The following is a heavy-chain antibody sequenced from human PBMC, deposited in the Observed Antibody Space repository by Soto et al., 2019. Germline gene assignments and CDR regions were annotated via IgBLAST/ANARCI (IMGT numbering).Heavy chain of an antibody. V-gene: IGHV4-31*03. CDR2: IYYSGST. J-gene: IGHJ4*02. CDR3: ARLPTLYGSGSYCPPECDY. CDR1: GGSISSGGYY. D-gene: IGHD3-10*01. Sequence: PSETLSLTCTVSGGSISSGGYYWSWIRQHPGKGLEWIGYIYYSGSTYYNPSLKSRVTISVDTSKNQFSLKLSSVTAADTAVYYCARLPTLYGSGSYCPPECDYWGQGTLVTVSS.